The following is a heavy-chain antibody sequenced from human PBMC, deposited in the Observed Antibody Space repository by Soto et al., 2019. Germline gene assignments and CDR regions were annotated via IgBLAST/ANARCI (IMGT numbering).Heavy chain of an antibody. CDR3: ARSPDSGDYVDY. CDR2: IYFSGTT. D-gene: IGHD4-17*01. Sequence: SETLSLTCSVSGGSVSGDSYYWSWIRQPPGAGLEWIGYIYFSGTTNYNPSLESRVTILVDSSKNQFSLKLSSVTAADTAVYYCARSPDSGDYVDYWGQGTLVTVSS. CDR1: GGSVSGDSYY. J-gene: IGHJ4*02. V-gene: IGHV4-61*01.